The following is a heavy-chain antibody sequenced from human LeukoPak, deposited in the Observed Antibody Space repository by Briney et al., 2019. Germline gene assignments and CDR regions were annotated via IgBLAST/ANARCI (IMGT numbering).Heavy chain of an antibody. CDR1: GGSFSGYY. CDR2: INHSGST. J-gene: IGHJ4*02. V-gene: IGHV4-34*01. CDR3: ARAEGPPYDYIWGSYRRATSLDY. D-gene: IGHD3-16*02. Sequence: SETLSLTCAVYGGSFSGYYWSWIRQPPGKGLEWIGEINHSGSTNYNPSLKSRVTISVDTSKNQFSLKLSSVTAADTAVYYCARAEGPPYDYIWGSYRRATSLDYWGQGTLVTVSS.